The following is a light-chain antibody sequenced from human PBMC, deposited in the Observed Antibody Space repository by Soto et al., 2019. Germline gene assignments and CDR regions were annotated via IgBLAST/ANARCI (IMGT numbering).Light chain of an antibody. Sequence: EIVLTQSPGTLSLSPGERATLSCRASHSVTSTYLAWYQQKPGQAPRLLIYGASSRATGIPDRFSGSGSGTYFTLTSSRLEPEDCAVYYCQQYSSSPLTFGGGTKVEIK. V-gene: IGKV3-20*01. J-gene: IGKJ4*01. CDR1: HSVTSTY. CDR2: GAS. CDR3: QQYSSSPLT.